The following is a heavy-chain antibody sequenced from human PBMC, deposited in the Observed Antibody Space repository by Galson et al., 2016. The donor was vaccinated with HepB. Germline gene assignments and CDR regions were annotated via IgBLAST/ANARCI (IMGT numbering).Heavy chain of an antibody. V-gene: IGHV4-39*01. Sequence: SETLSLTCTVSGDSISTTDYYWDWVRQPPGKGLEWIGSVLYSESTYYNPSLKRRVTISVDTSKNQFSLRLNSVTAADTGVYYCATGIVVAGKMYYYYMDVWGKGTTVTVSS. CDR1: GDSISTTDYY. CDR2: VLYSEST. J-gene: IGHJ6*03. D-gene: IGHD6-19*01. CDR3: ATGIVVAGKMYYYYMDV.